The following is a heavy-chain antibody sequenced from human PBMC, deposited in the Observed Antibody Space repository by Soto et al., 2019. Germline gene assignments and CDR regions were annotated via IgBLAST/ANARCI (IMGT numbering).Heavy chain of an antibody. CDR3: ARARYYYDSRGNWAFDI. CDR2: ISSSGSTI. J-gene: IGHJ3*02. CDR1: GFTFSSYE. D-gene: IGHD3-22*01. Sequence: EVQLVESGGGLVQPGGSLRLSCAASGFTFSSYEMNWVRQAPGKGLEWVSYISSSGSTIYYADSVKGRFTISRDNAKNSLYLQMNSLRAEDTAVYYCARARYYYDSRGNWAFDIWGQGTMVTVSS. V-gene: IGHV3-48*03.